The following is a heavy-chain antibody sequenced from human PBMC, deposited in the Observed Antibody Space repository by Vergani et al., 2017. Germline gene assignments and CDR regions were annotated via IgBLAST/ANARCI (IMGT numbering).Heavy chain of an antibody. V-gene: IGHV3-33*01. Sequence: QVQLVESGGGVVQPGRSLRLSCAASGFTFSSYGMHWVRQAPGKGLEWVAVIWYDGSNKYYADSVKGRFTISRDNSKNTLYLQMNSLRAEDTAVYYWASGLGYCSGGSCSDFDYWGQGTLVTVSS. CDR3: ASGLGYCSGGSCSDFDY. CDR1: GFTFSSYG. D-gene: IGHD2-15*01. J-gene: IGHJ4*02. CDR2: IWYDGSNK.